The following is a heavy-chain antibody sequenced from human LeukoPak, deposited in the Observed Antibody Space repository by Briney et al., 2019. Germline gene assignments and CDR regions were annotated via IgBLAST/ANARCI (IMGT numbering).Heavy chain of an antibody. J-gene: IGHJ3*02. CDR3: ARLHVPYCGGDCYSNAFDI. V-gene: IGHV4-39*01. Sequence: PSETLSLTCTVSGGSISSSSYYWGWIRQPPGKGLEWIGSIYYSGSTYYNPSLKSRVTISVDTSKNQFSLKLSSVTAADTAVYYCARLHVPYCGGDCYSNAFDIWGQGTVVTVSS. D-gene: IGHD2-21*02. CDR1: GGSISSSSYY. CDR2: IYYSGST.